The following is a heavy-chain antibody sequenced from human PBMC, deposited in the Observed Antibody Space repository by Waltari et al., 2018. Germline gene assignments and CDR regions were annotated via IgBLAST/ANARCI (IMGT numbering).Heavy chain of an antibody. CDR1: GYTFTSYD. CDR3: ARVLQYDYGDYFDY. CDR2: MNPNSGNT. Sequence: QVQLVQSGAEVKKPGASVKVSCKASGYTFTSYDINWVRQATGQGLEWMGWMNPNSGNTGYAQKFQGRVTMTRNTSISTAYMELSSLRSEDTAVYYCARVLQYDYGDYFDYWGQGTLVTVSS. J-gene: IGHJ4*02. V-gene: IGHV1-8*01. D-gene: IGHD4-17*01.